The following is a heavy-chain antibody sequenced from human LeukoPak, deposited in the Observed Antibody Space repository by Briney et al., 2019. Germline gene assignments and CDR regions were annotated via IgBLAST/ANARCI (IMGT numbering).Heavy chain of an antibody. J-gene: IGHJ4*02. D-gene: IGHD6-19*01. CDR1: GDSVPSNSAA. Sequence: SQTLSLTRAISGDSVPSNSAAWHWIRQSPSRGLEWLGRTYYRSKWYNDYAVSVKSRITIQPDTSKNQCSLQLNSVTPEDTAVYYCARDKSSVWYGGHYIDYWSQGTLVTVYS. CDR2: TYYRSKWYN. CDR3: ARDKSSVWYGGHYIDY. V-gene: IGHV6-1*01.